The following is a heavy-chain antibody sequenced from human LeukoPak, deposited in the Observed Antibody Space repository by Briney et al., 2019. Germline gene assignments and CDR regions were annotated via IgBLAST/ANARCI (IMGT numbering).Heavy chain of an antibody. V-gene: IGHV3-23*01. D-gene: IGHD2-2*01. CDR1: GFTFGDYA. CDR2: ISGSGGST. CDR3: AKWVVPAARHGNY. Sequence: GRSLRLSCTASGFTFGDYAMSWFRQAPGKGLEWVSAISGSGGSTYYADSVKGRFTISRDNSKNTLYLQMNSLRAEDTAVYYCAKWVVPAARHGNYWGQGTLVTVSS. J-gene: IGHJ4*02.